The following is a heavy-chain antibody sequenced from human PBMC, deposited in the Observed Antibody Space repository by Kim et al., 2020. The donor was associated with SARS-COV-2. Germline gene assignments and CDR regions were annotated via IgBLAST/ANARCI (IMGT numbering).Heavy chain of an antibody. D-gene: IGHD3-22*01. V-gene: IGHV1-69*13. Sequence: SVKVSCKASGGTFSSYAISWVRQAPGQGLEWMGGIIPIFGTANYAQKFQGRVTITADESTSTAYMELSSLRSEDTAVYYCAREDNDSSGYYYFDYWGQGTLVTVSS. CDR2: IIPIFGTA. CDR1: GGTFSSYA. J-gene: IGHJ4*02. CDR3: AREDNDSSGYYYFDY.